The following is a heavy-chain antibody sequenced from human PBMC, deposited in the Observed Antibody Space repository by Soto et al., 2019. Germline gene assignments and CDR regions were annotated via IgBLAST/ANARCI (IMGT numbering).Heavy chain of an antibody. D-gene: IGHD3-22*01. CDR1: GFTFGSYW. V-gene: IGHV3-7*03. CDR3: ARLRYDDRSAYLTFDY. Sequence: EVQLVESGGGLVQPEGSLRLSCATSGFTFGSYWMSWVRQAPGKGLEWVANIKQDGVDKYYVDSVKGRFSITKDNPKNSLYLQMNSLRAGDSAVDYCARLRYDDRSAYLTFDYGGQGTPVTFSS. CDR2: IKQDGVDK. J-gene: IGHJ4*02.